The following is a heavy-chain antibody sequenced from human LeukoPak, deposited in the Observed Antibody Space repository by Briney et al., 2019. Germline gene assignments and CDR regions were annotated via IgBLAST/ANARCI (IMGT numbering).Heavy chain of an antibody. D-gene: IGHD2-2*01. Sequence: ASVKISCKASGYTFAGYYMHWVRQAPGQGLEWMGWINPNSGGTNHAQKFQGRVTMTRDTSISTAYMELSRLRSDDTAVYYCARGTHDDIVVVPAALDYWGQGTLVTVSS. V-gene: IGHV1-2*02. CDR2: INPNSGGT. CDR3: ARGTHDDIVVVPAALDY. CDR1: GYTFAGYY. J-gene: IGHJ4*02.